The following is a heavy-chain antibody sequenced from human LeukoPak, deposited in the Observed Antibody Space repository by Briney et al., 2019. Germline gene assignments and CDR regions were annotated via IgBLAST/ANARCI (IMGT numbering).Heavy chain of an antibody. V-gene: IGHV4-39*07. CDR3: ARELAAAGVYYYYYMDV. D-gene: IGHD6-13*01. CDR2: IYTSGST. CDR1: GGSISSSSYY. J-gene: IGHJ6*03. Sequence: PSETLSLTCTVSGGSISSSSYYWGWIRQPPGKGLEWIGRIYTSGSTNYNPSLKSRVTMSVDTSKNQFSLKLSSVTAADTAVYYCARELAAAGVYYYYYMDVWGKGTTVTVSS.